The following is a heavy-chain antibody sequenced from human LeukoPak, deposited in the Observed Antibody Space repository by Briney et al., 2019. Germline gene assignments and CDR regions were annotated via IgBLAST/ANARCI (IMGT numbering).Heavy chain of an antibody. Sequence: PGGSLRLSCAASGFTFSSYGMHWVRQAPGKGLEWVAFIRYDGSNKYYADSVKGRFTISRDNSKNTLYLQMNSLRAEDTAVYYCAKDGLGITIFGVAYYFYYWGQGTLVTVSS. D-gene: IGHD3-3*01. J-gene: IGHJ4*02. CDR3: AKDGLGITIFGVAYYFYY. CDR2: IRYDGSNK. CDR1: GFTFSSYG. V-gene: IGHV3-30*02.